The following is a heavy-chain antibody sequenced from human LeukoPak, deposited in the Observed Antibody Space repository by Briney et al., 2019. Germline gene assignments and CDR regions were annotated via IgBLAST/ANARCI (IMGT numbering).Heavy chain of an antibody. Sequence: SETLSLTCTVSGGSISSYYWSWIWQPPGKGLEWIGYIYYSGSTNYNPSLKSRVTISVDTSKNQFSLKLSSVTAADTAVYYCARATRYYYDSSGYPYYFDYWGQGTLVTVSS. CDR1: GGSISSYY. J-gene: IGHJ4*02. D-gene: IGHD3-22*01. V-gene: IGHV4-59*01. CDR3: ARATRYYYDSSGYPYYFDY. CDR2: IYYSGST.